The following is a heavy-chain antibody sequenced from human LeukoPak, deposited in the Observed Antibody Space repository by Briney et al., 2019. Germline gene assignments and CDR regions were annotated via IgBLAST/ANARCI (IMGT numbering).Heavy chain of an antibody. CDR3: ARDTKFSGAFDY. J-gene: IGHJ4*02. CDR2: ISSSSSYI. Sequence: NPGGSLRLSCAASGFTFSSYSMNWVRQAPGKGLEWVSSISSSSSYIYYADSVKGRFTISRDNAKNSLYLQMNSLRAEDTAVYYCARDTKFSGAFDYWGRGTLVTVSS. V-gene: IGHV3-21*01. D-gene: IGHD3-10*02. CDR1: GFTFSSYS.